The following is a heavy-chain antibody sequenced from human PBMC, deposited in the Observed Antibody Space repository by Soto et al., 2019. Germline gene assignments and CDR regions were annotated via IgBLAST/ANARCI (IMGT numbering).Heavy chain of an antibody. J-gene: IGHJ6*02. Sequence: QVQLVQSGAEVKKPGSSVKVSCKASGGTFSSYTISWVRQAPGQGLEWMGRIIPILGIANYAQKFQGRVTSTADKSTSTAYMELSSLRSEDTAVYYCAAAGLYYYYGMDVWGQGTTVTVSS. CDR2: IIPILGIA. CDR1: GGTFSSYT. V-gene: IGHV1-69*02. D-gene: IGHD6-13*01. CDR3: AAAGLYYYYGMDV.